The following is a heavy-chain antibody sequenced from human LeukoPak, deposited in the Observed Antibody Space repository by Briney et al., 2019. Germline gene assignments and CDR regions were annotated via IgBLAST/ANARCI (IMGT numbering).Heavy chain of an antibody. D-gene: IGHD1-26*01. CDR1: GFSFSGYA. V-gene: IGHV3-73*01. J-gene: IGHJ5*02. CDR2: IDKKANFYAT. CDR3: TRDSGTYNWLDP. Sequence: GGSLRLSCAASGFSFSGYAIHWVRQSSGKGLEWVGHIDKKANFYATASAASVEGRFTISRDDSRNTAYLQMTSLKTEDTALYYCTRDSGTYNWLDPWGQGTLVIVSS.